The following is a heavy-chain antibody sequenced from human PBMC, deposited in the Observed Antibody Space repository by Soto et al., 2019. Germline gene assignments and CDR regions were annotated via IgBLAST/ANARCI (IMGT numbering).Heavy chain of an antibody. D-gene: IGHD1-7*01. CDR3: ARPQGGTDWLDP. J-gene: IGHJ5*02. CDR1: RYSFTSYW. CDR2: IDPSDSYT. Sequence: PGESLKISCKASRYSFTSYWIIWVRQMPGRGLEWMGRIDPSDSYTDYNPAFQGHIIISSDKSTSTVYLQLTILKASDNGMYYCARPQGGTDWLDPWGQGTLVTVSS. V-gene: IGHV5-10-1*01.